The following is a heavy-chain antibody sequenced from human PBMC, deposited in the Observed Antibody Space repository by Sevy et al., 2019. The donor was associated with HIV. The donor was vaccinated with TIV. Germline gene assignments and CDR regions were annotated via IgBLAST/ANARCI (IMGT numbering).Heavy chain of an antibody. CDR3: TTSVGYCRSTSCYNYYYYGMDV. CDR2: IKSKTDGGTT. J-gene: IGHJ6*02. D-gene: IGHD2-2*02. CDR1: GFTFSNAW. Sequence: GGSLRLSCAASGFTFSNAWMSWVRQAPGKGLEWVGRIKSKTDGGTTDYAAPVKGRFTISRDDSKNTLYLQMNSLKTEDTDVYYCTTSVGYCRSTSCYNYYYYGMDVWGQGTTVTVSS. V-gene: IGHV3-15*01.